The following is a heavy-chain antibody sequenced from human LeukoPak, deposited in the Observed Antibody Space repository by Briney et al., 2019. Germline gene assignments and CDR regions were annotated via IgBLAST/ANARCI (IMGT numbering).Heavy chain of an antibody. V-gene: IGHV4-39*07. CDR3: ARDLLHDILTGYYGYSDY. J-gene: IGHJ4*02. CDR1: GGSISSSSYY. D-gene: IGHD3-9*01. Sequence: SETLSLTCTVSGGSISSSSYYWGWIRQPPGKGLEWIGSIYYSGSTYYNPSLKSRVTISVDTSKNQFSLKLSSVTAADTAVYYCARDLLHDILTGYYGYSDYWGQGTLVTVSS. CDR2: IYYSGST.